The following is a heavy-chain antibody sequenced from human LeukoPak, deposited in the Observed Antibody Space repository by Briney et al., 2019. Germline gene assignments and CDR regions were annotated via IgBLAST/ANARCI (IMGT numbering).Heavy chain of an antibody. J-gene: IGHJ4*02. CDR1: GFTFSSYW. CDR2: INSDGSST. Sequence: GGSLRLSCAASGFTFSSYWMRWVRQAPGKGLVWVSRINSDGSSTSYADAVKGRFTISRDNAKNTLYLQMNTLRVEDTAVYYCARWPTTDAGYSYGYPFDYWGQGTLVTVSS. D-gene: IGHD5-18*01. CDR3: ARWPTTDAGYSYGYPFDY. V-gene: IGHV3-74*01.